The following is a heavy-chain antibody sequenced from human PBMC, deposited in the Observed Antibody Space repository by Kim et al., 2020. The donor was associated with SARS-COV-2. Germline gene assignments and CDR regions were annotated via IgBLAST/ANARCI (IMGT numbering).Heavy chain of an antibody. J-gene: IGHJ6*02. D-gene: IGHD2-15*01. V-gene: IGHV4-34*01. Sequence: SETLSLTCAVYGGSFSGYYWSWIRQPPGKGLEWIGEINHSGSTNYNPSLKSRVTISVDTSKNQFSLKLSSVTAADTAVYYCARGPYKLYCSGGSCYPRAGTGDYYYGMDVWGQGTTVTVSS. CDR3: ARGPYKLYCSGGSCYPRAGTGDYYYGMDV. CDR2: INHSGST. CDR1: GGSFSGYY.